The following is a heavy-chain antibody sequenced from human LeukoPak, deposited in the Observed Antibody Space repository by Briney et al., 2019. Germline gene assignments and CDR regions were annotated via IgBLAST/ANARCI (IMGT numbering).Heavy chain of an antibody. V-gene: IGHV4-4*07. CDR2: IHPSGIT. Sequence: SETLSLTCTVSGASINKDYWAWIRQPAGKGLEWIGRIHPSGITHQNPSLRGRVTMSIDASKNQFSLNLSSVTAADTAVYYCARSLNPLGHTVVAPVMGGAFDIWGQGTMVTVSS. D-gene: IGHD2-2*01. CDR1: GASINKDY. CDR3: ARSLNPLGHTVVAPVMGGAFDI. J-gene: IGHJ3*02.